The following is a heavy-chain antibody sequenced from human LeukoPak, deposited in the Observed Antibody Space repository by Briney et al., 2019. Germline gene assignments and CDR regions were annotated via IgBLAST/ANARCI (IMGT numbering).Heavy chain of an antibody. CDR1: GFTFSSYW. J-gene: IGHJ3*02. D-gene: IGHD6-19*01. CDR2: IKQDGSEK. Sequence: GGSLGLSCAASGFTFSSYWLSWVRQAPGKGLEWVANIKQDGSEKYYVDSVKGRFTISRDNAKNSLYLQMNSLRAEDTAVYYCARRWYSSGWYGAFDIWGQGTMVTVSS. V-gene: IGHV3-7*03. CDR3: ARRWYSSGWYGAFDI.